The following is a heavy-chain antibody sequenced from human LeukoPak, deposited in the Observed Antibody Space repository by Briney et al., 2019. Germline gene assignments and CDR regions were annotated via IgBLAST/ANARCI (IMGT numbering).Heavy chain of an antibody. CDR1: GFTFSTYS. J-gene: IGHJ6*02. CDR2: ISSVSSYI. Sequence: PGGSLRLSCAASGFTFSTYSMNWVRQAPGKGLKWVSSISSVSSYIYYTDSVRGRFTISRDNSKNTLYLQMNSLRAEDTAVYYCAKTSAPAAIGYYYGMDVWGQGTTVTVSS. D-gene: IGHD2-2*01. V-gene: IGHV3-21*01. CDR3: AKTSAPAAIGYYYGMDV.